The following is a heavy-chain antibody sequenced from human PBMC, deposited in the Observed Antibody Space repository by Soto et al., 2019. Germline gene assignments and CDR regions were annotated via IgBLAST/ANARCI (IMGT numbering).Heavy chain of an antibody. V-gene: IGHV1-69*01. D-gene: IGHD5-12*01. Sequence: QVQLVQSGAEVKEPGSSVKVSCKASGGGNLRDYRTTWVRRAPGQGLEWMEGIIPKLGSANYAQKFQGRVTITADESTNSVYMELSSLRSDDTAVYYCARGSEGYNSGAVYWGKGTPVTVSS. CDR1: GGGNLRDYR. CDR3: ARGSEGYNSGAVY. CDR2: IIPKLGSA. J-gene: IGHJ4*02.